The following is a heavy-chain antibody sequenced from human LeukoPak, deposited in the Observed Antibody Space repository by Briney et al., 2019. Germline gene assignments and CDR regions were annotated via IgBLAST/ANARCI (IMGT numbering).Heavy chain of an antibody. J-gene: IGHJ6*03. Sequence: SETLSLTCTVSGGPISSYYRSWLRQPPGKGLEWIGYIYYSGRTNYNPSLKSRVTISVDTSKNQFSLKLSSVTAADTAVYYCARVVVALDYYYYMDVWGKGTTVTVSS. D-gene: IGHD5-12*01. CDR1: GGPISSYY. V-gene: IGHV4-59*01. CDR2: IYYSGRT. CDR3: ARVVVALDYYYYMDV.